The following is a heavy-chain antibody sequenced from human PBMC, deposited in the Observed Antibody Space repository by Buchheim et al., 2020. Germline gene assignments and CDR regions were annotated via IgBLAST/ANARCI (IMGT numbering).Heavy chain of an antibody. Sequence: EVQLLESGGGLVQPGGSLRLSCAASGFTFSSYAMSWVRQAPGKGLEWVSAISYSGGSTYHAAPVRGRFTISRDNSKNTLYLQMNSLRAEDTAVYYWAKAPASIGYWYFDLWGRGTL. J-gene: IGHJ2*01. CDR1: GFTFSSYA. CDR2: ISYSGGST. V-gene: IGHV3-23*01. CDR3: AKAPASIGYWYFDL. D-gene: IGHD3-3*01.